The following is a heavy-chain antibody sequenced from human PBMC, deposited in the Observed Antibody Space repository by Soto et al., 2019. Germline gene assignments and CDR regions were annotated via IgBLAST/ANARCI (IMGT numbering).Heavy chain of an antibody. CDR1: CYTFTSYG. Sequence: SVQVSFKGSCYTFTSYGISWVRQAPGQGLEWMGWISAYNGNTNYAQKLQGRVTMTTDTSTSTAYMELRSLRSDDTAVYYCARRYSSGWGLFDYWGQGTLVTVSS. CDR2: ISAYNGNT. CDR3: ARRYSSGWGLFDY. V-gene: IGHV1-18*01. J-gene: IGHJ4*02. D-gene: IGHD6-19*01.